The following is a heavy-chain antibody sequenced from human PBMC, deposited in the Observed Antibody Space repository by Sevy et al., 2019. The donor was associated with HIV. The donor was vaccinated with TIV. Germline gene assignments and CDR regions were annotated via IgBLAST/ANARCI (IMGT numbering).Heavy chain of an antibody. CDR1: GYTFSNNA. CDR2: VHAGNGHT. CDR3: GRGTGGIFGVVTGQFDY. J-gene: IGHJ4*02. Sequence: ASVKVSCKASGYTFSNNAIHWVRQAPGQRLEWMGWVHAGNGHTKFSEKFQDRVTISRDTSATTVYMDLTSLTSEDTAIYYCGRGTGGIFGVVTGQFDYWGQGTLVTVSS. V-gene: IGHV1-3*01. D-gene: IGHD3-3*01.